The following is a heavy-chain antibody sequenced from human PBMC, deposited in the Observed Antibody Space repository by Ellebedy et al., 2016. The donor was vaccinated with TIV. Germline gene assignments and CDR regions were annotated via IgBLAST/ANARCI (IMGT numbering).Heavy chain of an antibody. J-gene: IGHJ6*03. CDR1: GFTFSSYA. D-gene: IGHD5-18*01. V-gene: IGHV3-23*01. CDR2: ISGSGSST. Sequence: GESLKISCAASGFTFSSYAMSWVRQAPGKGLEWVSAISGSGSSTYYADSVKGRFTISRDNSKNTLYLQMNSLRAEDTAVYYCAKGGGYSYGTYYYYMDVWGKGTTVTVSS. CDR3: AKGGGYSYGTYYYYMDV.